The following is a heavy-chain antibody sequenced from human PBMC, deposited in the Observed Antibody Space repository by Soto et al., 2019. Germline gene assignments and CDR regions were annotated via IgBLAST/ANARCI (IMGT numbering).Heavy chain of an antibody. Sequence: ASVKVSCKASGGTFSSYTISWVRQAPGQGLEWMGRIIPILGIANYAQKFQGRVTITADKSTSTAYMELSSLRSEDTAVYYCARDARSIVATISPYYYYMDVWGKGTTVTVSS. CDR3: ARDARSIVATISPYYYYMDV. CDR2: IIPILGIA. V-gene: IGHV1-69*04. J-gene: IGHJ6*03. CDR1: GGTFSSYT. D-gene: IGHD5-12*01.